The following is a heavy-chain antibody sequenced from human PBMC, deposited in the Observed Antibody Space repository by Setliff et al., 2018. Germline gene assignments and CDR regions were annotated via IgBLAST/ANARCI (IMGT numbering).Heavy chain of an antibody. J-gene: IGHJ3*02. D-gene: IGHD6-13*01. V-gene: IGHV3-74*01. CDR3: AREMEAAGQRAFDI. Sequence: LNISCAASGFTFSSYWMHWVRQAPGKGLVWVSRVNSDGSSTTYADSVKGRFTMSRDNANNALYLQMNSLTAEDTAVYYCAREMEAAGQRAFDIWGQGTMVTVSS. CDR2: VNSDGSST. CDR1: GFTFSSYW.